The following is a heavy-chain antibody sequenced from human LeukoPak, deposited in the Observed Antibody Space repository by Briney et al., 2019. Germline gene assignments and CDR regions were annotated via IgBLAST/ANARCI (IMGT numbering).Heavy chain of an antibody. CDR2: ISYDGSNK. CDR3: VKDYKYQIYYYYGMDV. V-gene: IGHV3-30*18. Sequence: PGRSLRLSCAASGFTFSSYGMHWVRQAPGKGLEWVAVISYDGSNKYYADSVKGRFTISRDNSKNTLYLQMNSLRAEDTAVYYCVKDYKYQIYYYYGMDVWGQGTTVTVSS. J-gene: IGHJ6*02. CDR1: GFTFSSYG. D-gene: IGHD3-10*01.